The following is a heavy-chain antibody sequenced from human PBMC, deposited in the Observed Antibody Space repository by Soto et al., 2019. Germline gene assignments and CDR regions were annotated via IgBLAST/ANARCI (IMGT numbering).Heavy chain of an antibody. CDR3: ARHRSFGQLAPMGYGMDV. D-gene: IGHD6-6*01. V-gene: IGHV4-39*01. J-gene: IGHJ6*02. Sequence: SETLSLTCTVSGGSISSSSYYWGWIRQPPGTGLEWLGSIYYSGSTYYNPSLKSRVTISVDTSKNQFSLQLSSVTAADTAVYYCARHRSFGQLAPMGYGMDVWGQGTTVTV. CDR2: IYYSGST. CDR1: GGSISSSSYY.